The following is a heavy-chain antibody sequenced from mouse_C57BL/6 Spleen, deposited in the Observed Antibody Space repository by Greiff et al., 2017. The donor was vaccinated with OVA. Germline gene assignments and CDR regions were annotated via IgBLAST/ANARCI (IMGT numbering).Heavy chain of an antibody. CDR1: GYTFTSYW. J-gene: IGHJ2*01. V-gene: IGHV1-61*01. Sequence: QVQLKQPGAELVRPGSSVKLSCKASGYTFTSYWMDWVKQRPGQGLEWIGNIYPSDSETHYNQKFKDKATLTVDKSSSTAYMQLSSLTSEDSAVYYCARRGSSGFDYWGQGTTLTVSS. CDR3: ARRGSSGFDY. D-gene: IGHD3-2*02. CDR2: IYPSDSET.